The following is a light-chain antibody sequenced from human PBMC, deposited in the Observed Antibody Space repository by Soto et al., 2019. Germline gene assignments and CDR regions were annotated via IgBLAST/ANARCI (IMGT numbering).Light chain of an antibody. CDR1: QAIAGW. J-gene: IGKJ4*01. CDR2: GTS. Sequence: DIQMIQSPSSVYASVGDRVTVACRSSQAIAGWLAWYRQKPGKAPRLLIYGTSTLQSGVPSRFSGSGSGTDFTLTINSLQPEDFATYYCQQAYSFPLTFGGGTKVDIK. CDR3: QQAYSFPLT. V-gene: IGKV1D-12*01.